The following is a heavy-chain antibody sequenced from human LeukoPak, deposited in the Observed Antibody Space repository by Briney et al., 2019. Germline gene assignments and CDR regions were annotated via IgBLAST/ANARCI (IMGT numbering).Heavy chain of an antibody. V-gene: IGHV1-69*05. CDR1: GGTFSSYS. CDR3: ARERGFIAVAGAFDY. CDR2: IIPIFGTA. Sequence: SVKVSCKASGGTFSSYSISWVRQAPGQGLEWMGRIIPIFGTANYAQKFQGRVTITTDESTGTAYMELSSLRSEDTAVYYCARERGFIAVAGAFDYWGQGTLVTVSS. J-gene: IGHJ4*02. D-gene: IGHD6-19*01.